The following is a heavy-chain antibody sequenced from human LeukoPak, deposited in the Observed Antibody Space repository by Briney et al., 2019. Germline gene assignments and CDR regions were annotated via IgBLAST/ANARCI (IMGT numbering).Heavy chain of an antibody. Sequence: PGGSLRLSCAASGFTFSSNAMTWVRQAPGKGLECVSAITGSGDTAYYADCVKGRFTISRDNSRDTLYLQLNNLRAEDTAIYFCAKAFGTNGYYQLPIDFWGQGTLVTVSS. D-gene: IGHD3-22*01. CDR2: ITGSGDTA. CDR1: GFTFSSNA. CDR3: AKAFGTNGYYQLPIDF. J-gene: IGHJ4*02. V-gene: IGHV3-23*01.